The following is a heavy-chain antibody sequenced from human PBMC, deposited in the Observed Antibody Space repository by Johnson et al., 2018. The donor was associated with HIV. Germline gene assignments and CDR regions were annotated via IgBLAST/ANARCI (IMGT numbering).Heavy chain of an antibody. CDR1: GFTFSSYA. V-gene: IGHV3-30*14. D-gene: IGHD1-1*01. Sequence: QVQLVEFGGGVVQPGRSLRLSCAASGFTFSSYAMHWVRQAPGKGLEWVAVISYDGSNKYYADSVKGRFTISRDNSKNTLYLQMNSLRAEDTAVYYCARGTGTDDAFDIWGQGTMVTVSS. CDR2: ISYDGSNK. CDR3: ARGTGTDDAFDI. J-gene: IGHJ3*02.